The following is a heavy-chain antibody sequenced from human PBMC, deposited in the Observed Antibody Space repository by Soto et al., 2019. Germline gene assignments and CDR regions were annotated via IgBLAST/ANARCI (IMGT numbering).Heavy chain of an antibody. CDR2: INPNGDYA. CDR1: GFTFSDLY. V-gene: IGHV3-11*03. CDR3: ASGHQVRMADM. J-gene: IGHJ3*02. D-gene: IGHD2-15*01. Sequence: PGGSLRLSCAGSGFTFSDLYMTWLRQAPGKRLEWLSYINPNGDYANYADSVKGRFTISRDNARNSLYLQMSSLRAEDTALYYCASGHQVRMADMGGHGTMVTVSS.